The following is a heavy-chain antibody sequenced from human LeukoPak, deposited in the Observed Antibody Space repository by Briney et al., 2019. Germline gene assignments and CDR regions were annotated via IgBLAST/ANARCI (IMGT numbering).Heavy chain of an antibody. D-gene: IGHD3-22*01. Sequence: GGSLRLSCAASGFTFRNYAMSCVRQAPGKGLEWVSAVSSSGGGTHFAASVKGRFTISRDNSKNTLYLQMNSLRAEDTAVYYCAKEFDSSGFFDCWGQGTLVTVSS. CDR3: AKEFDSSGFFDC. CDR1: GFTFRNYA. V-gene: IGHV3-23*01. CDR2: VSSSGGGT. J-gene: IGHJ4*02.